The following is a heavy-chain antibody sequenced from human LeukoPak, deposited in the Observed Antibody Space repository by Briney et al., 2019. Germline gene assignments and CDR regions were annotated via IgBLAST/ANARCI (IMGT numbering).Heavy chain of an antibody. Sequence: ASVKVSCKASGGTFSSYAISWVRQAPGQGLEWMGGIIPIFGTANYAQKFQGRVTITTDESTSTAYMELSSLRSEGTAVYYCARIGAARYYYYYMDVWGKGTTVTVSS. CDR1: GGTFSSYA. CDR2: IIPIFGTA. V-gene: IGHV1-69*05. CDR3: ARIGAARYYYYYMDV. J-gene: IGHJ6*03. D-gene: IGHD6-6*01.